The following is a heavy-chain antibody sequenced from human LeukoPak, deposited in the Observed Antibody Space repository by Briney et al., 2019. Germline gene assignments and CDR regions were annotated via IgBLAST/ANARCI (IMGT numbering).Heavy chain of an antibody. J-gene: IGHJ3*02. D-gene: IGHD4-17*01. Sequence: SVKVSCKASGGTFSSYAISWVRQAPGQGLEWMGRIIPILGTANYAQKFQGRVTITTDESTSTAYVELSSLRSEDTAAYYCARRLGLGYGDYESAFDIWGQGTMVTVSS. CDR3: ARRLGLGYGDYESAFDI. CDR1: GGTFSSYA. CDR2: IIPILGTA. V-gene: IGHV1-69*11.